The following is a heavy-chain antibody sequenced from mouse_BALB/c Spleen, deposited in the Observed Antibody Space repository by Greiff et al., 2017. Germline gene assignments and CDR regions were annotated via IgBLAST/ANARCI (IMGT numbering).Heavy chain of an antibody. CDR1: GYTFTSYW. J-gene: IGHJ4*01. CDR3: ARDRRLLGYSMDY. D-gene: IGHD2-3*01. Sequence: QVQLQQSGAELARPGASVKLSCKASGYTFTSYWMQWVKQRPGQGLEWIGAIYPGDGDTRYTQKFKGKATLTADKSSSTAYMQLSSLASEDSAVYYCARDRRLLGYSMDYWGQGTSVTVSS. CDR2: IYPGDGDT. V-gene: IGHV1-87*01.